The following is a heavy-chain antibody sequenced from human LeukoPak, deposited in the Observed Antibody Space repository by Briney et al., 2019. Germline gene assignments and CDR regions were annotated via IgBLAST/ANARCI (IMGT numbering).Heavy chain of an antibody. CDR2: VRSETDGGTT. CDR3: TTLSYAAAPT. J-gene: IGHJ5*02. V-gene: IGHV3-15*01. CDR1: GLTFSNAW. D-gene: IGHD2-2*01. Sequence: GGSLRLSCAAAGLTFSNAWMSWVRQAPGKGLEWVSRVRSETDGGTTDYAAPVQGRFTISRDDSKNTLYLQMNSLETDDTAVYYCTTLSYAAAPTWGQGTLVTVSS.